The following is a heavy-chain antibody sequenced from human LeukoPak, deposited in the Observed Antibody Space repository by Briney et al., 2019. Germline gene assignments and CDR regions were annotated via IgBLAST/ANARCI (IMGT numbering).Heavy chain of an antibody. D-gene: IGHD4-17*01. V-gene: IGHV1-2*02. CDR1: GYTFTGYY. Sequence: GASVKVSCKASGYTFTGYYMHWVRQAPGQGLEWMGWINPNSGGTNYAQKFQGRVTMTRDTSISTAYMELSRPRSDDTAVYYCARGYGDTGYYGMDVWGQGTTVTVSS. CDR3: ARGYGDTGYYGMDV. J-gene: IGHJ6*02. CDR2: INPNSGGT.